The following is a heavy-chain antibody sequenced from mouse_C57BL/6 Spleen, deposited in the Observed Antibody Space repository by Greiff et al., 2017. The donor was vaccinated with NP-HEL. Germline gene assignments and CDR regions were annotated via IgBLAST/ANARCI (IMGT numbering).Heavy chain of an antibody. CDR1: GYSITSGYY. CDR2: ISYDGSN. D-gene: IGHD1-1*01. Sequence: EVKLMESGPGLVKPSQSLSLTCSVTGYSITSGYYWNWIRQPPGNQLEWMGYISYDGSNNYKPSLKNRIPITRDTSKNQFFLQLHSVTTADTATYFCARDPHYYGSSSYFDYWGQGTTLTVSS. V-gene: IGHV3-6*01. CDR3: ARDPHYYGSSSYFDY. J-gene: IGHJ2*01.